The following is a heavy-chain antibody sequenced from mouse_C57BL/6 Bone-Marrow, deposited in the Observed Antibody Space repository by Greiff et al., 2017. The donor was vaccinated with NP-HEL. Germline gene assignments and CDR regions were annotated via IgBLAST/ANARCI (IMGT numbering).Heavy chain of an antibody. CDR2: IDPSDSYT. V-gene: IGHV1-69*01. CDR3: ARWSGSSYWYFDV. Sequence: PGQGLEWIGEIDPSDSYTNYNQKFKGKSTLTVDKSSSTAYMQLSSLTSEDSAVYYCARWSGSSYWYFDVWGTGTTVTVSS. D-gene: IGHD1-1*01. J-gene: IGHJ1*03.